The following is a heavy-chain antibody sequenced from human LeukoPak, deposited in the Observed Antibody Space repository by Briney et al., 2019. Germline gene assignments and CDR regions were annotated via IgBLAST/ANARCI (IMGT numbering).Heavy chain of an antibody. CDR2: ISAYNGDT. CDR3: ARDTYCGGDCYSGVHFDY. Sequence: ASVKVSCKASGYKFTSYGINWVRQAPGQGLEWMGRISAYNGDTNYAQKLQGRVTMTTDTSTSTAYMELRSLRSDDTAVYYCARDTYCGGDCYSGVHFDYWGQGTLVTVSS. V-gene: IGHV1-18*01. J-gene: IGHJ4*02. CDR1: GYKFTSYG. D-gene: IGHD2-21*02.